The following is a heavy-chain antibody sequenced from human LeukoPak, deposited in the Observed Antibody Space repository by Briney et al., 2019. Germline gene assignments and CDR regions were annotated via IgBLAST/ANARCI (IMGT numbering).Heavy chain of an antibody. D-gene: IGHD2-2*01. V-gene: IGHV3-21*01. CDR1: GFTFSSYS. CDR3: ARVNLPAAIRD. CDR2: ISSSSSYI. Sequence: GSLRLSCAASGFTFSSYSMYWVRQAPGKGLEWVSSISSSSSYIYYADSVKGRFTISRDNAKNSLYLQMNSLRAEDTAVYYCARVNLPAAIRDWGQGTLVTVSS. J-gene: IGHJ4*02.